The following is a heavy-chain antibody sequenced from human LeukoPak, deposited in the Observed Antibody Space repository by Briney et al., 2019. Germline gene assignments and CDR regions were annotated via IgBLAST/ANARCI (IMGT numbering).Heavy chain of an antibody. J-gene: IGHJ5*02. Sequence: PGGSLRLSCAASGFTFSSYEMNWVRQAPGKGLEWVSYISSSGSTIYYADSVKGRFTISRDNAKNSLYLQMNSLRAEDTAVYYCARVFGAWNDVAGRDWFDPWGQGTLVTVSS. V-gene: IGHV3-48*03. CDR2: ISSSGSTI. D-gene: IGHD1-1*01. CDR3: ARVFGAWNDVAGRDWFDP. CDR1: GFTFSSYE.